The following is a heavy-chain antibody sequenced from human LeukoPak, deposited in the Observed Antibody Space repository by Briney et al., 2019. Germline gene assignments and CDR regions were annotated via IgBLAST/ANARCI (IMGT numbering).Heavy chain of an antibody. D-gene: IGHD2-2*01. CDR3: ARVDIVVVPAAIGYYGMDV. CDR2: MSSSGSTI. V-gene: IGHV3-11*01. J-gene: IGHJ6*02. Sequence: PGGSLRLSCAASGFTFNDYYMSWIRQAPGKGLEWVSYMSSSGSTIYYADSVKGRFTISRDNAKNSLYLQMNSLRAEDTAVYYCARVDIVVVPAAIGYYGMDVWGQGTTVTVSS. CDR1: GFTFNDYY.